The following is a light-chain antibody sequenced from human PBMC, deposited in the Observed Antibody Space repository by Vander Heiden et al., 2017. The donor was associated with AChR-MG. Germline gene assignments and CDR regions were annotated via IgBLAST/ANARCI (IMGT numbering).Light chain of an antibody. V-gene: IGKV4-1*01. Sequence: DIVMTQSPDSLAVSLGERATINCKSSQSIFYNSKNKNYLAWSQQTPGQPPKLLICWASTRESGVPDRFSGSGSGTYFTLTISSLQAEDVAVYYCQQYSNTPRTFGQGTKVEIQ. CDR1: QSIFYNSKNKNY. CDR3: QQYSNTPRT. J-gene: IGKJ1*01. CDR2: WAS.